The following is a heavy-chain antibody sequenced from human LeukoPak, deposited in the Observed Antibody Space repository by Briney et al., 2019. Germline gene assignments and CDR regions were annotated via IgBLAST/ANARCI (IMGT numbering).Heavy chain of an antibody. Sequence: ASVKVSCKASGYTFTSYYMHWVRQAPGQGLEWMGIINPSGGSTSYAQKFQGRVTMTRDTSTSTVYMELSSLRSDDTAVYYCAREHVVVAATRGDSGWFDPWGQGTLVTVSS. V-gene: IGHV1-46*01. CDR1: GYTFTSYY. CDR3: AREHVVVAATRGDSGWFDP. CDR2: INPSGGST. D-gene: IGHD2-15*01. J-gene: IGHJ5*02.